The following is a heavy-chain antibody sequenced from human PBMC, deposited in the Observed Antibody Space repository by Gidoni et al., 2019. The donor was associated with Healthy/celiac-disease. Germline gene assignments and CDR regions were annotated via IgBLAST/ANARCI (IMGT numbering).Heavy chain of an antibody. J-gene: IGHJ4*02. CDR3: ARDCSTTSCYTGALDS. V-gene: IGHV3-7*03. Sequence: EVQLVESGGGLVQPGVSLRLSCAASGFTFSTYWMSWVRQAPGKGLEWVANIRQDGSEKCYVDSLKGRFTISRDNAKSSLYLQMNSLRAEDTAVYYCARDCSTTSCYTGALDSWGQGTLVTVSS. CDR1: GFTFSTYW. D-gene: IGHD2-2*02. CDR2: IRQDGSEK.